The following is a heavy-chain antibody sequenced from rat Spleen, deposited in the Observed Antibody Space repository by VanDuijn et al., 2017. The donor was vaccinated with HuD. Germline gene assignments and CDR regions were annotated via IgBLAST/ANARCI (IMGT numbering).Heavy chain of an antibody. Sequence: EVQLQESGPGLVKPSQSLSLTCSVTSYSITSSYGWNWIGKFPGNKLEWMGYINSAGSTNYNPSPKSRISITRDTSKNQFFLQVNSVTTEDTATYYCARFPIYYYSALFDYWGQGVTVTVSS. D-gene: IGHD1-1*01. CDR1: SYSITSSYG. V-gene: IGHV3-3*01. J-gene: IGHJ2*01. CDR2: INSAGST. CDR3: ARFPIYYYSALFDY.